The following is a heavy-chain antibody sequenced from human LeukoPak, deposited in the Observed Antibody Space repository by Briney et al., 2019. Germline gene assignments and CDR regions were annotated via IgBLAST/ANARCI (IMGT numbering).Heavy chain of an antibody. J-gene: IGHJ6*02. V-gene: IGHV3-15*01. CDR3: ATSNHIATIPVVLRDLYHGLDV. CDR2: IKSESEGETT. D-gene: IGHD2-21*01. Sequence: PGGSLRLSCAVSGLTVTNVWMTWVRQVPGKGLEWIGRIKSESEGETTDYAAPVRGRFTMSRDVSKNTLHLQMEGLKTGDTAIYYCATSNHIATIPVVLRDLYHGLDVWGQGTAVTVSS. CDR1: GLTVTNVW.